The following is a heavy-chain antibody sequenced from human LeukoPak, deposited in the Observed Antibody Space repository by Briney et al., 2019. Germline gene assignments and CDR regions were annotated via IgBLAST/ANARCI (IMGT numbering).Heavy chain of an antibody. CDR3: AKDCNGGNCYIDY. Sequence: GGSLRLSCAASGFTFTNYAMSWVRQARGKGLEWVSGMSGRGVSTYYADSVKGRFTISSDNSKNTLYLQMNSLRAEDTAIYYCAKDCNGGNCYIDYWGQGTLVTVAS. J-gene: IGHJ4*02. CDR2: MSGRGVST. D-gene: IGHD2-15*01. CDR1: GFTFTNYA. V-gene: IGHV3-23*01.